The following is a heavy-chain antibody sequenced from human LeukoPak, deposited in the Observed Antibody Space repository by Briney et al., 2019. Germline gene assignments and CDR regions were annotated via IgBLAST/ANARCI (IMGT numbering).Heavy chain of an antibody. Sequence: PSETLSLTCTVSGYSISSGYYWGWIRQPPGKGLEWIGSIYHSGSTYYNPSLKSRVTISVDTSKNQFSLKLSSVTAAGTAVYYCARGRLLWFGELSCYFDYWGQGTLVTVSS. CDR3: ARGRLLWFGELSCYFDY. V-gene: IGHV4-38-2*02. J-gene: IGHJ4*02. CDR2: IYHSGST. CDR1: GYSISSGYY. D-gene: IGHD3-10*01.